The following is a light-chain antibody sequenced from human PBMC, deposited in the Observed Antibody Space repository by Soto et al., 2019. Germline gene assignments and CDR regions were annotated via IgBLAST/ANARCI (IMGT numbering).Light chain of an antibody. Sequence: DIVMTQSPDSLAVSLGERATINCKSSQSVLYSSNNKNYLAWYQQKPGQPPNLLIYWASTRESGVPDRFSGSGSGTDFTLTISSLQAEDVAVYYCQQYYSAPGTFGQGTQVEIK. CDR3: QQYYSAPGT. CDR1: QSVLYSSNNKNY. V-gene: IGKV4-1*01. CDR2: WAS. J-gene: IGKJ1*01.